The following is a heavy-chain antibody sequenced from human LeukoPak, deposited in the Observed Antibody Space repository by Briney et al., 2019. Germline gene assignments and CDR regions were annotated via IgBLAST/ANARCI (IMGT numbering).Heavy chain of an antibody. V-gene: IGHV1-8*03. CDR2: KNPNSGNT. CDR3: ARVGSSTSYYYYMDV. CDR1: GYTFTSYD. Sequence: ASVKVSCKASGYTFTSYDINWVRQATGQGLEWMGWKNPNSGNTGYAQKFQGRATITRNTSISTAYMELSSLRSEDTAVYYCARVGSSTSYYYYMDVWGKGTTVTVSS. D-gene: IGHD2-2*01. J-gene: IGHJ6*03.